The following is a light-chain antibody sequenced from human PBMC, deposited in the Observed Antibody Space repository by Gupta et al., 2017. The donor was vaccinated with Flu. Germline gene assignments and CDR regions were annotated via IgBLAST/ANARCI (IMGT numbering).Light chain of an antibody. CDR2: GAS. V-gene: IGKV1-33*01. CDR1: TY. Sequence: TYLSWYQQKPGKAPKLLIYGASILQTGVPSRFSGSGSGTDFTFTISYLHPEDIATYYCQQYDNLFSLTFGGGTKVEI. J-gene: IGKJ4*01. CDR3: QQYDNLFSLT.